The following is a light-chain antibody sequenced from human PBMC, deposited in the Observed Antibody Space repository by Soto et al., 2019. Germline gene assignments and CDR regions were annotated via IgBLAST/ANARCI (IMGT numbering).Light chain of an antibody. V-gene: IGLV1-47*02. Sequence: QSVLTQPPSASGAPGQRVTMSCSGGSSNIGIKSASWYPQFPGAAPTLLIYSNDQRPSGVPDRFSGAKSDTSASLAVSGLRSEDEADYYCATWDDSLSAWVFGGGTQLTV. J-gene: IGLJ3*02. CDR2: SND. CDR3: ATWDDSLSAWV. CDR1: SSNIGIKS.